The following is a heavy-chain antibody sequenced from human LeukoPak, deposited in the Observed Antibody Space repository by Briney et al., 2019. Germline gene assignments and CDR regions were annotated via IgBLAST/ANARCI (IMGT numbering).Heavy chain of an antibody. V-gene: IGHV2-5*02. CDR1: GFSLSTSGVG. D-gene: IGHD3-10*01. J-gene: IGHJ4*02. Sequence: SGPTLVNPTQTLTLTCTFSGFSLSTSGVGVGWIRQPPGKALEWLALIYWDDDKRYSPSLKSRLTITKDTSKNQVVLTMTNMDPVDTATYYCAHSLLLWFGELFSWFDYWGQGTLVTVSS. CDR2: IYWDDDK. CDR3: AHSLLLWFGELFSWFDY.